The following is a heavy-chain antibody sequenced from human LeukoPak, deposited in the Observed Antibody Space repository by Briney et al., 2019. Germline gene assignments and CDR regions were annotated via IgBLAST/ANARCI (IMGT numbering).Heavy chain of an antibody. CDR3: AREEHDYVWGSYRYYYYYGIDV. Sequence: GGSLRLSCAASGFTFSSYGMHWVRQSPGRGLEWVSFLSFDGSNEFYADSLKGRFTISRDNSKDTLYLQMDSLRAEDTALYYCAREEHDYVWGSYRYYYYYGIDVWGQGTTVTVSS. V-gene: IGHV3-30*03. J-gene: IGHJ6*02. CDR2: LSFDGSNE. CDR1: GFTFSSYG. D-gene: IGHD3-16*02.